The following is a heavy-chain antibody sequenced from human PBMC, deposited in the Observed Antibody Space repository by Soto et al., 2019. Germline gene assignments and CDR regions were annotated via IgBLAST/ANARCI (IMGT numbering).Heavy chain of an antibody. CDR2: IDWDDDK. Sequence: SGPTLVNPTQTLTLTCTFSGFSLSTSGMCVSWIRQPPGKALEWLARIDWDDDKYYSTSLKTRLTISKDTSKNQVVLTMTNMDPVDTATYYCAHKGYDGYPHDYWGQGTLVTVSS. J-gene: IGHJ4*02. CDR3: AHKGYDGYPHDY. V-gene: IGHV2-70*12. CDR1: GFSLSTSGMC. D-gene: IGHD3-3*01.